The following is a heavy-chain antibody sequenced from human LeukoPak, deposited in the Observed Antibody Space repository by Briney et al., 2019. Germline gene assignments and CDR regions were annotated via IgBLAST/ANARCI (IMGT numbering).Heavy chain of an antibody. V-gene: IGHV3-23*01. Sequence: GGSLRLSCAASGFTFNSYAISWFRQAPGKGLEWVSSMSGSGGSTYYADSVKGRFTISRDNSKNTLYLQMNSLKTEDTAVYYCARDTFGAGSPFHYYGMDVWGQGTTVTVSS. CDR1: GFTFNSYA. J-gene: IGHJ6*02. CDR3: ARDTFGAGSPFHYYGMDV. D-gene: IGHD3-10*01. CDR2: MSGSGGST.